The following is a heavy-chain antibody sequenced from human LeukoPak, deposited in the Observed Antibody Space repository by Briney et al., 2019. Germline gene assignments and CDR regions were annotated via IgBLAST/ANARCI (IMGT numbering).Heavy chain of an antibody. CDR3: ARDRGLYDSSGYYDY. CDR1: GGSFSGYY. D-gene: IGHD3-22*01. J-gene: IGHJ4*02. Sequence: SETLSLTCAVYGGSFSGYYWSWIRQPPGKGLVWIGEINHSGSTNYNPSLKSRVTISVDTSKNQFSLKLSSVTAADTAVYYCARDRGLYDSSGYYDYWGQGTLVTVSS. V-gene: IGHV4-34*01. CDR2: INHSGST.